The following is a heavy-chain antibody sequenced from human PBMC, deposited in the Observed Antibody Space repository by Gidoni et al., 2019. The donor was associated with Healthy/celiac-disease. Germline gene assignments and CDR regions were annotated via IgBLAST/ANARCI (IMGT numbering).Heavy chain of an antibody. J-gene: IGHJ6*03. CDR3: ARAAVAGTYYYYYMDV. CDR2: INPSGGST. CDR1: GYTFTSYY. V-gene: IGHV1-46*01. D-gene: IGHD6-19*01. Sequence: QVQLVQSGAEVKKPGASVKVSCKASGYTFTSYYMHWVRQAPGQGLEWMGIINPSGGSTSYAQKFQGRVTMTRDTSTSTVYMELSSLRSEDTAVYYCARAAVAGTYYYYYMDVWGKGTTVTVSS.